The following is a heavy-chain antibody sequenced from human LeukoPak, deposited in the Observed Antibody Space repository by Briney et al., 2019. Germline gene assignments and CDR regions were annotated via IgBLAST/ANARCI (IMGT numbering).Heavy chain of an antibody. CDR2: FYPGDSDT. CDR3: ARLRSSGRYADD. Sequence: GESLKISCNGSGYXFTNYWICWVRQMPGKGLEWMGIFYPGDSDTRYSPSFQGQVTMSADKSISTAYLQWNSLKASDTAMYYCARLRSSGRYADDWGQGTLVTVSS. J-gene: IGHJ4*02. CDR1: GYXFTNYW. V-gene: IGHV5-51*01. D-gene: IGHD6-19*01.